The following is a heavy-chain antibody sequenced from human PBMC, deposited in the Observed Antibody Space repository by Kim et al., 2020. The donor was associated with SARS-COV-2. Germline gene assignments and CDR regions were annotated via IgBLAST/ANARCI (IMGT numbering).Heavy chain of an antibody. CDR1: GGSFSGYY. CDR3: ARGPGGSITIFPGGWFDP. V-gene: IGHV4-34*01. Sequence: SETLSLTCAVYGGSFSGYYWSWIRQPPGKGLEWIGEINHSGSTNYNPSLKSRVTISVDTSKNQFSLKLSSVTAADTAVYYCARGPGGSITIFPGGWFDPWGQGTLVTVFS. J-gene: IGHJ5*01. D-gene: IGHD3-9*01. CDR2: INHSGST.